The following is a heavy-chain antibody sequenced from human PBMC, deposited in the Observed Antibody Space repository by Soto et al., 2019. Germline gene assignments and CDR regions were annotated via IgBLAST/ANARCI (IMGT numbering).Heavy chain of an antibody. Sequence: EVQLVESGGGLVQPGRSLRLSCAASGFTFDDYAMHWVRQAPGKGLEWVSGISWNSGSIGYADSVKGRFTISRDNAKNSLYLQMNSLRAEDTALYYCAKDTGYSSFYYFYYWGQGTLVTVSS. J-gene: IGHJ4*02. CDR3: AKDTGYSSFYYFYY. CDR2: ISWNSGSI. CDR1: GFTFDDYA. V-gene: IGHV3-9*01. D-gene: IGHD6-13*01.